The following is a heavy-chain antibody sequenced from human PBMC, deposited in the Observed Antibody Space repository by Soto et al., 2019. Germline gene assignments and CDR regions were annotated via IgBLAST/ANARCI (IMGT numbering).Heavy chain of an antibody. CDR1: GGSFSGYY. J-gene: IGHJ6*03. D-gene: IGHD3-9*01. CDR2: MNYSGST. Sequence: PSETVSLTCSVYGGSFSGYYWSWIRQPPGKGREWVGEMNYSGSTSYKASLKSRVPISVDPSKNQFSLRLSSVPAADTAVYYCARATPRDIFTWQYSYDMDVWGKGTTLTVS. CDR3: ARATPRDIFTWQYSYDMDV. V-gene: IGHV4-34*01.